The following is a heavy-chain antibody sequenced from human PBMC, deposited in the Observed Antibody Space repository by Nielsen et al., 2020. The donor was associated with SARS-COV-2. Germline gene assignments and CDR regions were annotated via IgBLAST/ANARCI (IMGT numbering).Heavy chain of an antibody. Sequence: SETLSLTCTVYGGSFSGYHWSWIRQSPGKGLEWIGEINHSGSTHYNPSLKSRVTISIDTSKNQFSLNLSSVTAADMAVYYCASRAEGLQLWRRYFYYMDVWGKGTTVTVSS. CDR1: GGSFSGYH. CDR2: INHSGST. V-gene: IGHV4-34*01. J-gene: IGHJ6*03. D-gene: IGHD5-18*01. CDR3: ASRAEGLQLWRRYFYYMDV.